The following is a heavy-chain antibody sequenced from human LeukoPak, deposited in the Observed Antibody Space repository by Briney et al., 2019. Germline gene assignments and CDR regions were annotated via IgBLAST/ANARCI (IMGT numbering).Heavy chain of an antibody. J-gene: IGHJ4*02. CDR3: ARGGGYSNGYVDY. CDR2: INPNSGGT. Sequence: GASVKVSCKASGHTFIGQYMHWVRQAPGRGLEWMGWINPNSGGTNYAQKFQGSVTMTRDTSISTAYMELSRLTSDDTAVYYCARGGGYSNGYVDYWGQGTLVTVSS. D-gene: IGHD5-18*01. CDR1: GHTFIGQY. V-gene: IGHV1-2*02.